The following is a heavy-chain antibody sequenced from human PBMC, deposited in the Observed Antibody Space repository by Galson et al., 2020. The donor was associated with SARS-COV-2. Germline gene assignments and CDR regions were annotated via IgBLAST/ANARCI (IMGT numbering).Heavy chain of an antibody. V-gene: IGHV1-18*04. D-gene: IGHD2-8*01. CDR1: GYTFTSYG. Sequence: GESLKISCKASGYTFTSYGISWVRQAPGQGLEWMGWISAYNGNTNYAQKLQGRVTMTTDTSTSTAYMELRSLRSDDTAVYYCARSGGVCYRAQTNKCDYYYMDVWGKGTTVTVSS. CDR3: ARSGGVCYRAQTNKCDYYYMDV. CDR2: ISAYNGNT. J-gene: IGHJ6*03.